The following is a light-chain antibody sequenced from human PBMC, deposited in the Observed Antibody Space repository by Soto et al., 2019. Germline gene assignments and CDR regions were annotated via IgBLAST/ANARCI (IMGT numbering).Light chain of an antibody. CDR1: GSDVGAHNY. J-gene: IGLJ2*01. CDR3: SSYAGNNNFVV. V-gene: IGLV2-14*01. CDR2: EVS. Sequence: QSVLTQPASVSGSPGQSITLSCTGTGSDVGAHNYVSWYQQHPGKTPKLMIYEVSNRPSGVSNRFSGSKSGNTASLTISGLQAEDEADYYCSSYAGNNNFVVFGGGTKVTVL.